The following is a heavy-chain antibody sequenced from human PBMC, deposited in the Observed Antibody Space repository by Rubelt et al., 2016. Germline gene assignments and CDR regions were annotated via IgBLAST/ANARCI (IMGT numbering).Heavy chain of an antibody. Sequence: EVQLVESGGGLVRPGGSLRLSCAASGFTFNSYWMTWVRQAPGKGLEWVANIKKDGSEKYYVDSVKGRFTIFRDNAKNSLYLQMNSVRAEDTGLDSCVREKDCVGDCDKFFDSWGQGNLVTVSS. J-gene: IGHJ4*02. CDR3: VREKDCVGDCDKFFDS. V-gene: IGHV3-7*01. CDR1: GFTFNSYW. D-gene: IGHD2-21*01. CDR2: IKKDGSEK.